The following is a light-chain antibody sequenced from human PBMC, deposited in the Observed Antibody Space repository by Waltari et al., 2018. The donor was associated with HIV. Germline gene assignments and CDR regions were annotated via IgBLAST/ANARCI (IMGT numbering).Light chain of an antibody. CDR3: SSYTSSSTPLVV. J-gene: IGLJ2*01. V-gene: IGLV2-14*03. CDR1: SSDVGGYNY. CDR2: DVS. Sequence: QSALTQPASVSGSPGQSITISCTGTSSDVGGYNYVSWYQQHPGKAPKLMIYDVSNRPSGVSNRFPGSKSGNTASLTISGLQAEDEADYYCSSYTSSSTPLVVFGGGTKLTVL.